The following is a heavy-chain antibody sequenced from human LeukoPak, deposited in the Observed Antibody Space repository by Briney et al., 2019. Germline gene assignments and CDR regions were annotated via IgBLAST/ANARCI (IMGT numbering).Heavy chain of an antibody. CDR3: ARGGGSYYDFWSGYYKGAPFDY. CDR2: MNPNSGNT. D-gene: IGHD3-3*01. CDR1: GYTFTSYD. Sequence: ASVKVSCKASGYTFTSYDINWVRQATGQGLEWMGWMNPNSGNTGYAQKFQGRVTMTRNTSISTAYMELSSLRSEDTAVYYCARGGGSYYDFWSGYYKGAPFDYWAREPWSPSPQ. J-gene: IGHJ4*02. V-gene: IGHV1-8*01.